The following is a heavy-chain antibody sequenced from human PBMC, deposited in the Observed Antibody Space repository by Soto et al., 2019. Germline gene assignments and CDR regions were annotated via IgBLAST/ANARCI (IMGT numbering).Heavy chain of an antibody. V-gene: IGHV3-53*01. J-gene: IGHJ4*02. CDR3: TRDGRGLGRLSLFEY. CDR1: GYIFSSFY. CDR2: IYSGETT. D-gene: IGHD2-21*02. Sequence: SCKASGYIFSSFYMNWVRQTPGKGLEWVASIYSGETTYYADSVRGRFTISSDKSKNTLYFQLSSLRIEDTAVYYCTRDGRGLGRLSLFEYWGQGVLVTVSS.